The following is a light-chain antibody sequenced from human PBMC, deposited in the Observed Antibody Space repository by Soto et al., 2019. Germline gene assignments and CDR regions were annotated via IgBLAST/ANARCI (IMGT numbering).Light chain of an antibody. V-gene: IGKV3-15*01. CDR1: QSISSN. J-gene: IGKJ1*01. CDR3: QQYSNWPET. CDR2: DAS. Sequence: EIVMTQSPATLSVSPGERASLSCRASQSISSNLAWYQQKPGQAPRLLIYDASTRATGIPARFSGSGSGTKFTFIISSLLSEDFAVYYCQQYSNWPETFGQGTKV.